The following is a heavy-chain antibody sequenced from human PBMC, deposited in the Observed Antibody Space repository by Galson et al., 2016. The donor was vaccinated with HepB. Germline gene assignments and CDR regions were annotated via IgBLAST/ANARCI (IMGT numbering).Heavy chain of an antibody. Sequence: SLRLSCAGSGLTFSDFYVSWIRQAPGKGLECVSHIDSSGSAIYYADSVKGRFTISRDNARNSLYLEMNSLRAEDTAVYYCARTYARIMSFGMDVWGQGTTVTVSS. J-gene: IGHJ6*02. CDR1: GLTFSDFY. V-gene: IGHV3-11*04. D-gene: IGHD2/OR15-2a*01. CDR3: ARTYARIMSFGMDV. CDR2: IDSSGSAI.